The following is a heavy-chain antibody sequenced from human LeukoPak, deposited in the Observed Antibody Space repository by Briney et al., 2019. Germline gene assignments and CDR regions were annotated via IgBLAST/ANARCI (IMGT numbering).Heavy chain of an antibody. J-gene: IGHJ5*02. Sequence: GRSRRLSCAASGFTFSSYAMHWVRQAPGKGLEWVAVISYDGSNKYYADSVRGRFTISRDNSKNTLYLQMNSLRAEDTAVYYCARYQVRGSPSWFDPWGQGTLVTVSS. CDR3: ARYQVRGSPSWFDP. CDR1: GFTFSSYA. CDR2: ISYDGSNK. V-gene: IGHV3-30*04. D-gene: IGHD3-10*01.